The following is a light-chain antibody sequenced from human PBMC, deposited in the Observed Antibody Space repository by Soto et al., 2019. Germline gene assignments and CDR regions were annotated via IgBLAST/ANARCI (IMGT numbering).Light chain of an antibody. Sequence: QFVLTQPPSASGTPGQRVTISCSGSSSNIGTNTVIWYQQLPGAAPKLLIYSDNQRPSGVPDRFSGSKSGTSASLAISGLQSEDEADYYCAAWDVSLVVFGGGTKVTVL. CDR3: AAWDVSLVV. CDR2: SDN. J-gene: IGLJ2*01. V-gene: IGLV1-44*01. CDR1: SSNIGTNT.